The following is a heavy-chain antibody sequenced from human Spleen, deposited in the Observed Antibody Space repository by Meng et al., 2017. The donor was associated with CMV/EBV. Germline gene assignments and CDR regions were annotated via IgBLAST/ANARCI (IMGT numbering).Heavy chain of an antibody. CDR3: AREGRYYDILTGYRDYYGMDV. Sequence: SETLSLTCSVSGGSISSSSYYWGWIRQPPGKGLEWIGTTYYSGSTYYNPSLKSRVTISVDTSKNQFSLKLSSVTAADTAVYYCAREGRYYDILTGYRDYYGMDVWGQGTTVTVSS. J-gene: IGHJ6*02. CDR1: GGSISSSSYY. V-gene: IGHV4-39*07. CDR2: TYYSGST. D-gene: IGHD3-9*01.